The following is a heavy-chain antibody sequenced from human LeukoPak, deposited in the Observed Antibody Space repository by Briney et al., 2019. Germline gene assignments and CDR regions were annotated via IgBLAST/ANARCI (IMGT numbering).Heavy chain of an antibody. CDR1: GYTLTELS. CDR2: FDPEDGET. CDR3: ATGLRFLEWLPHRPYYYNGMDV. J-gene: IGHJ6*02. Sequence: ASVKVSCKVSGYTLTELSMHWVRQAPGKGLEWMGGFDPEDGETIYAQKFQGRVTMTEDTSTDTAYMELSSLRSEDTAVYYCATGLRFLEWLPHRPYYYNGMDVWGQGTTVTVSS. D-gene: IGHD3-3*01. V-gene: IGHV1-24*01.